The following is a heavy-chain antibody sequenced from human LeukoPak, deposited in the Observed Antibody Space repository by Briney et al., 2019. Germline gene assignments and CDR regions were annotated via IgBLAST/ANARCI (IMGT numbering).Heavy chain of an antibody. CDR2: IWYDGSNK. D-gene: IGHD6-13*01. Sequence: GRSLRLSCATSGFTFSDYGMHWVRQAPGKGLKWVAVIWYDGSNKYYADSVKGRFTISRDNSKNTLYLQMNSLRAEDTAVYYCARRMAAAGTGGGDYWGQGTLVTVSS. CDR3: ARRMAAAGTGGGDY. V-gene: IGHV3-33*01. CDR1: GFTFSDYG. J-gene: IGHJ4*02.